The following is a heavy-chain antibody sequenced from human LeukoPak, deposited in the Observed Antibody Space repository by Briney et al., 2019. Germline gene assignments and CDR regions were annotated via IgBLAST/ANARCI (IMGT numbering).Heavy chain of an antibody. J-gene: IGHJ6*03. D-gene: IGHD1-26*01. V-gene: IGHV5-51*01. CDR3: ARQRYSGSYSTTYYYYMAV. CDR2: IYPGDSDT. CDR1: GYSFTSYW. Sequence: GESLKISCKGSGYSFTSYWIVWVRQMAGKRLEWMRIIYPGDSDTRYSPSFEGQVTISADKSINTAYLQWSSLKASDTAMYYCARQRYSGSYSTTYYYYMAVWGKGTTVTVSS.